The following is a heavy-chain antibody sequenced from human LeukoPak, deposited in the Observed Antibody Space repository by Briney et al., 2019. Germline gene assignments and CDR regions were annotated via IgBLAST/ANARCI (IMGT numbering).Heavy chain of an antibody. V-gene: IGHV4-34*01. Sequence: PSETLSLTCAVYGGSFSGYYWSWIRQPPGKGLEWIGEINHSGSTSYNPSLKSRVTISVDTSKNQFSLKLSSVTAADTAVYYCARRSRDGYITARFDYWGQGTLVTVSS. CDR3: ARRSRDGYITARFDY. D-gene: IGHD5-24*01. CDR1: GGSFSGYY. J-gene: IGHJ4*02. CDR2: INHSGST.